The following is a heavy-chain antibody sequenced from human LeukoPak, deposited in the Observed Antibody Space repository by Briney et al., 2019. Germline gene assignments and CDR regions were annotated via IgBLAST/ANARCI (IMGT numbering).Heavy chain of an antibody. CDR2: INPNSGST. CDR3: ARVEMWELLGWFDP. CDR1: GYTFTGYY. V-gene: IGHV1-2*02. Sequence: ASVKVPCKASGYTFTGYYMHWVRQAPGPPPARIGWINPNSGSTNYAQKFQGRVTMTRDTSISTAYMELSRLRSDDTAVYYCARVEMWELLGWFDPWGQGTLVTVSS. D-gene: IGHD1-26*01. J-gene: IGHJ5*02.